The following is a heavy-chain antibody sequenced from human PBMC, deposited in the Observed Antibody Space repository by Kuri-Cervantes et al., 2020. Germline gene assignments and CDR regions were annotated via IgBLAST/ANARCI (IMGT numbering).Heavy chain of an antibody. D-gene: IGHD3-3*01. CDR2: IYYSGST. CDR3: ARDRKGFLEWLSTSYYYGMDV. CDR1: GGSISSGGYY. J-gene: IGHJ6*02. Sequence: SETLSLTCTVSGGSISSGGYYWSWIRQHPGKGLEWIGYIYYSGSTYYNPSLKSRVTISVDTSKNQFSLKLSSVTAADTAVYYCARDRKGFLEWLSTSYYYGMDVWGQGTTVTVSS. V-gene: IGHV4-31*03.